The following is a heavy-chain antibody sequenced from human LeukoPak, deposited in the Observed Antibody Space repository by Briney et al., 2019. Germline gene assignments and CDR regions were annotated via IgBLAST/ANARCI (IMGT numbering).Heavy chain of an antibody. Sequence: SDTLSLTCSVCGGSISRYYWIWMRQPAGKGVEWIGRIYTSESTNYNPSLKSRVTMSVDTSKNQFSLKLSSVTAADTAVYYCARTGSYDGDAFDIWGQGTMVTVSS. J-gene: IGHJ3*02. CDR2: IYTSEST. CDR3: ARTGSYDGDAFDI. CDR1: GGSISRYY. D-gene: IGHD5-12*01. V-gene: IGHV4-4*07.